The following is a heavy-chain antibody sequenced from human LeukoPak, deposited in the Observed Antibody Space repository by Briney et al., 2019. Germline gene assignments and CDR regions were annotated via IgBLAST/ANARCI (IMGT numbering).Heavy chain of an antibody. CDR2: IWYDGSNK. J-gene: IGHJ3*02. D-gene: IGHD3-22*01. CDR1: GFTFSSYG. CDR3: ASAAYYYDSSGNPDLDAFDI. V-gene: IGHV3-33*01. Sequence: GGSLRLSCAASGFTFSSYGMRWVRQAPGKGLEWVAVIWYDGSNKYYADSVKGRFTISRDNSKNTLYLQMNSLRAEDTAVYYCASAAYYYDSSGNPDLDAFDIWGQGTMVTVSS.